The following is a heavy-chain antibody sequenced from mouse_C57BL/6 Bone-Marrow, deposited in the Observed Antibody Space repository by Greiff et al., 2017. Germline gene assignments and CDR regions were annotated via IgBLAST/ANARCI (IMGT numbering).Heavy chain of an antibody. Sequence: EVQLQQSGAELVRPGASVKLSCTASGFNIKDDYMHWVKQRPEQGLEWIGWIDPEKGDTEYASKFQGKATITSDTSSNTAYLQLSSLTSEDTAVYYCTTCCYYGSSYPQVGYFDVWGTGTTVTVSS. CDR1: GFNIKDDY. D-gene: IGHD1-1*01. V-gene: IGHV14-4*01. CDR2: IDPEKGDT. CDR3: TTCCYYGSSYPQVGYFDV. J-gene: IGHJ1*03.